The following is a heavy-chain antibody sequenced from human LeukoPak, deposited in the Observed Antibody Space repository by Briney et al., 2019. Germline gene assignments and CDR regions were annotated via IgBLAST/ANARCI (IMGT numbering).Heavy chain of an antibody. CDR1: GGTFSSYA. CDR2: IIPIFGTA. V-gene: IGHV1-69*13. D-gene: IGHD2-21*02. Sequence: AASVKVSCKASGGTFSSYAISWVRQAPGQGLEWMGGIIPIFGTANYAQKFQGRVTITADESTSTAYMELSSLRSEDTAVYYCATDLLGVVVTAPNYWGQGTLVTVSS. J-gene: IGHJ4*02. CDR3: ATDLLGVVVTAPNY.